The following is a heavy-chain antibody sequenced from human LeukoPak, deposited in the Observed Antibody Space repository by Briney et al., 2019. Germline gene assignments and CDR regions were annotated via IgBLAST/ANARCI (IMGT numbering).Heavy chain of an antibody. CDR3: ARHRGGATITPDDAFDI. Sequence: TLSLTCAVSGYSISSGYYWGWIRQPPGKGLEWIGSIYHSGSTYYNPSLKSRVTISVDTSKNQFSLKLSSVTAADTAVYYCARHRGGATITPDDAFDIWGQGTMVTVSS. J-gene: IGHJ3*02. V-gene: IGHV4-38-2*01. D-gene: IGHD1-26*01. CDR1: GYSISSGYY. CDR2: IYHSGST.